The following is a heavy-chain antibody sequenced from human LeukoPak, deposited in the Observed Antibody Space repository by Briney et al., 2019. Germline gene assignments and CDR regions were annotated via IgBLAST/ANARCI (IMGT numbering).Heavy chain of an antibody. CDR3: AKDCGGDCYHLSVNYMDV. CDR2: IWYDGSNK. CDR1: GFTFSSCG. D-gene: IGHD2-21*02. J-gene: IGHJ6*03. V-gene: IGHV3-33*06. Sequence: GGSLRLSCAASGFTFSSCGMHWVRQAPGKGLEWVAVIWYDGSNKYYADSVKGRFTISRDNSKNTLYLQMNSLRAEDTAVYYCAKDCGGDCYHLSVNYMDVWGKGTTVTVSS.